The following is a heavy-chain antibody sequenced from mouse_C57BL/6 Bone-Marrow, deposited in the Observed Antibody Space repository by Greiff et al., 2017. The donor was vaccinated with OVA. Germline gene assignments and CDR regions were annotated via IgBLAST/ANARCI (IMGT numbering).Heavy chain of an antibody. D-gene: IGHD1-1*02. Sequence: VQLQQPGAELVKPGASVKLSCKASGYTFTSYWMHWVKQRPGQGLEWIGMIHPNSGSTNYNEKFKSKATLTVDNSSSTASMQLSSLTSEDSAVYYCARIWDWFAYWGEGTLGTVSA. CDR3: ARIWDWFAY. CDR2: IHPNSGST. J-gene: IGHJ3*01. V-gene: IGHV1-64*01. CDR1: GYTFTSYW.